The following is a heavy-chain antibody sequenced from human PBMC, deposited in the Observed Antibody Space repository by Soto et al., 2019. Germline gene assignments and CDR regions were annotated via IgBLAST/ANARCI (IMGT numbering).Heavy chain of an antibody. J-gene: IGHJ4*02. CDR3: ARESPFDSSGYSDY. D-gene: IGHD3-22*01. Sequence: WGSLRVSCASSGFTFSIYAMHWVRQAPGKGLEWVAVISYDGSNKYYADSVKGRFTISRDNSKNTLYLQMNSLRAEDTAVYYCARESPFDSSGYSDYWGQGTMVTVSS. CDR1: GFTFSIYA. CDR2: ISYDGSNK. V-gene: IGHV3-30-3*01.